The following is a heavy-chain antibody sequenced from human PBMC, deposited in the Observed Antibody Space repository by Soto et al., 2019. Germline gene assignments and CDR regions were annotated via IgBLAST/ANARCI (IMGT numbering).Heavy chain of an antibody. CDR1: DFSLTSHG. V-gene: IGHV1-18*04. CDR3: AIYHLELFRFDY. J-gene: IGHJ4*02. Sequence: ASVKVSCKAYDFSLTSHGISWVRQAPGQGLEWMGWISLYNGNTNYAQQFQGRVTMATDTSTCTAYMELRSLRSDDTAMYFCAIYHLELFRFDYWGQGTLVTVSS. D-gene: IGHD2-2*01. CDR2: ISLYNGNT.